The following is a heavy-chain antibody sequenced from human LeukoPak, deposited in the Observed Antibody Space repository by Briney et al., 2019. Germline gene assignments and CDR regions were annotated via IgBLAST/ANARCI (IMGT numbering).Heavy chain of an antibody. D-gene: IGHD1-26*01. CDR1: GGSISRYY. V-gene: IGHV4-59*08. CDR3: ARHESAVGALFY. CDR2: IYSAGST. J-gene: IGHJ4*02. Sequence: SETLSLTCTVSGGSISRYYWSWIRQPPGKGLEWIGYIYSAGSTNSNPSLKSRITISVDTSRNEFSLRLTSVTAADTAVYYCARHESAVGALFYWGRGSLVTVSS.